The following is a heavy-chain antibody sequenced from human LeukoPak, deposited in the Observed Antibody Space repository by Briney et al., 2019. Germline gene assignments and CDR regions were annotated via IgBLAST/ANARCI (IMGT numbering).Heavy chain of an antibody. D-gene: IGHD6-25*01. CDR3: ARHRAEYYYGMDV. CDR2: IYSGGST. Sequence: GGSLRLSCAASGFTVSSNYMSWVRQAPGKGLEWVSVIYSGGSTYYADSVEGRFTISRDNSKNTLYLQMNSLRAEDTAVYYCARHRAEYYYGMDVWGQGTTVTVSS. CDR1: GFTVSSNY. V-gene: IGHV3-53*01. J-gene: IGHJ6*02.